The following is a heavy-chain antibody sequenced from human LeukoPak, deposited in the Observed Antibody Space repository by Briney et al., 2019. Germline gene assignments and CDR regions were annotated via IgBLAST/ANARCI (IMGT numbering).Heavy chain of an antibody. J-gene: IGHJ3*02. D-gene: IGHD1-26*01. CDR1: GYSFTSYW. V-gene: IGHV5-51*01. CDR3: ARPRSIVGATDAFDI. CDR2: IYPGDSDT. Sequence: GGSLQISCKGSGYSFTSYWIGWVRQMPGEGLEWMGIIYPGDSDTRYSPSFQGQVTISADKSISTAYLQWSSLKASDTAMYYCARPRSIVGATDAFDIWAKGQWSPSLQ.